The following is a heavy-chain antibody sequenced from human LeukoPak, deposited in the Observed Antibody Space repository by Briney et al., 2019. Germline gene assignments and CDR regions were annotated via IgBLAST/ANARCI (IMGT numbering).Heavy chain of an antibody. J-gene: IGHJ4*02. CDR3: AKCRYSYGRSFDY. V-gene: IGHV3-23*01. CDR2: ISGSGGST. D-gene: IGHD5-18*01. CDR1: GFTFSSYA. Sequence: GGSLRLSCAASGFTFSSYAMSWVHQAPGKGLEWVSAISGSGGSTYYADSVKGRFTISRDNSKNTLYLQMNSLRAEDTAVYYCAKCRYSYGRSFDYWGQGTLVTVSS.